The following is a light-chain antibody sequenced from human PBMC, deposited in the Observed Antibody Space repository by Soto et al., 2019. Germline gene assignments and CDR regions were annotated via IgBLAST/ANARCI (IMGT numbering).Light chain of an antibody. V-gene: IGKV1-27*01. CDR3: QKYNSAALT. CDR1: QGISNY. CDR2: AAS. Sequence: DIQMTQSPSSLSASLGDRVTITCRASQGISNYLAWYQQKPGKVPKLLIYAASTLQSGVPSRFSCTGSVTDFTLTISSLQQEDVATYYCQKYNSAALTFCGGTKLEIK. J-gene: IGKJ4*01.